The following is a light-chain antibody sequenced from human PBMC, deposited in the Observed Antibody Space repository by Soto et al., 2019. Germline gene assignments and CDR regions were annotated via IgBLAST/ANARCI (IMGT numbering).Light chain of an antibody. Sequence: ETVMTQSPATLSVSPGERATLSCRASQSVSSSYLAWYQQKPGQAPRLLIYGVSTGATGIPARFSGRGSGTEFTLTISSLQSEDFAVYYCQQYNNWPQTFGQGTKVDIK. V-gene: IGKV3-15*01. J-gene: IGKJ1*01. CDR1: QSVSSSY. CDR2: GVS. CDR3: QQYNNWPQT.